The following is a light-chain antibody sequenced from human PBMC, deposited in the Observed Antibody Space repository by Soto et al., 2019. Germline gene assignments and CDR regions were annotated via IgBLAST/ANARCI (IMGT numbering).Light chain of an antibody. CDR1: SSDVGGYNY. CDR3: TSHTGSNNYV. V-gene: IGLV2-8*01. CDR2: EVN. Sequence: QSALTQPPSASGSPGQSITISCTGTSSDVGGYNYVSWYQQHPGKAPKLIIYEVNKRPSGVSDRFSGSKSGNTASLTISGLQAEDEADYYCTSHTGSNNYVFGTGTKVTVL. J-gene: IGLJ1*01.